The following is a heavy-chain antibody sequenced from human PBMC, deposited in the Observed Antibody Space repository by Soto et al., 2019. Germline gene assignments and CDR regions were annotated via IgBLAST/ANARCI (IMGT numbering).Heavy chain of an antibody. CDR3: ASVIVDTAMVYYFDY. CDR1: GFTFSSYA. CDR2: ISGSGGST. Sequence: PGGSLRLSCAASGFTFSSYAMSWVRQAPGKGLEWVSAISGSGGSTYYADSVKGRFNTSRDNSKNTLYLQMNSLRAEDTAVYYCASVIVDTAMVYYFDYWGQGTLVTVSS. J-gene: IGHJ4*02. D-gene: IGHD5-18*01. V-gene: IGHV3-23*01.